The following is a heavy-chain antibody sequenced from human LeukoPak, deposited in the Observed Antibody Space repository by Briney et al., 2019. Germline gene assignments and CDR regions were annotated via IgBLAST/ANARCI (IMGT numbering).Heavy chain of an antibody. CDR2: IIPIFGTA. D-gene: IGHD6-13*01. CDR1: GGTFSSYA. J-gene: IGHJ5*02. Sequence: ASVKVSCKASGGTFSSYAISWGRQAPGQGLEWMGGIIPIFGTANYAQKFQGRVTITADESTSTAYMELSSLRSEDTAVYYCARTMGSSRGVTFDPWGQGTLVTVSS. CDR3: ARTMGSSRGVTFDP. V-gene: IGHV1-69*13.